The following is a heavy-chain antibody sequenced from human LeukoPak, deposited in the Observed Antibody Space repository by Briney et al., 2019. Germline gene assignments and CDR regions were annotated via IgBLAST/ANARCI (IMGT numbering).Heavy chain of an antibody. CDR2: TRHKADGYTT. J-gene: IGHJ4*02. CDR3: AKSPLRGPRGYFDY. CDR1: GFTVSDHY. Sequence: PGGSLRLSCAASGFTVSDHYMDWVRQAPGRGLEWVGRTRHKADGYTTEYAASVKGRFTISRDDSKNSLYLQMNSLKTEDTAVYYCAKSPLRGPRGYFDYWGQGTLVTVSS. V-gene: IGHV3-72*01. D-gene: IGHD3-16*01.